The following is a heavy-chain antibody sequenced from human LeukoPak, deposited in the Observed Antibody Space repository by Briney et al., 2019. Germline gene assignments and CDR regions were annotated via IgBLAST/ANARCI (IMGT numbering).Heavy chain of an antibody. CDR2: IGGRDGST. D-gene: IGHD3-10*01. V-gene: IGHV3-23*01. CDR1: GFTFSSYG. J-gene: IGHJ4*02. Sequence: PGGSLRLSCVASGFTFSSYGMSWVRQAPGKGLEWVSGIGGRDGSTYYADSVKGRFTISRDNSKNTLYVQMNSLRAEDTAVYYCAKGRYYGSGSLDYWGQGTLVTVSS. CDR3: AKGRYYGSGSLDY.